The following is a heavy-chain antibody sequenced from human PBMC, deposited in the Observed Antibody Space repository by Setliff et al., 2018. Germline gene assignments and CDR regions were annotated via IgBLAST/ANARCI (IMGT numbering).Heavy chain of an antibody. J-gene: IGHJ4*02. Sequence: PSETLSLTCTVSGGSISSYYWSWIRQPAGRGLEWIGHIDPSGNTNYHPSLKSRVTISGDTSKNQFSLKLTSVTAADTAVYYCARTPPNRGLSNGWYVDYWGQGALVTVSS. CDR2: IDPSGNT. CDR3: ARTPPNRGLSNGWYVDY. D-gene: IGHD6-19*01. V-gene: IGHV4-4*07. CDR1: GGSISSYY.